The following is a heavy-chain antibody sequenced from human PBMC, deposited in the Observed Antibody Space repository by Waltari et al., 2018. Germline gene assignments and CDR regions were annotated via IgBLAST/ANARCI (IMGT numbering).Heavy chain of an antibody. CDR3: ARVPGYCSSTSCQWGWFDP. V-gene: IGHV4-4*07. D-gene: IGHD2-2*01. Sequence: QVQLQESGPGLVKPSETLSLTCTVSGGSISSYYWSWIRQPAGKGLEWIGRIYTSGSTNHNPALKSRVTMSVDTSKTQFSLKLSSVTAADTAVYYCARVPGYCSSTSCQWGWFDPWGQGTLVTVSS. J-gene: IGHJ5*02. CDR2: IYTSGST. CDR1: GGSISSYY.